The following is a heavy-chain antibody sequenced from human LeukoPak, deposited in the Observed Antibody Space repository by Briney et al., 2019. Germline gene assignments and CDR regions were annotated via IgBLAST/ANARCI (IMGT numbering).Heavy chain of an antibody. V-gene: IGHV3-30*04. CDR3: ARVPCSGGNCYSGGFDY. CDR2: ISFDGSDK. Sequence: PGRSLRLSCAASGFTFSSYAIHWVRQASGKGLEWVAVISFDGSDKFYADSVKGRFTISRDNSQNTLFLQMNSLRAEDTAVYYCARVPCSGGNCYSGGFDYWGQGTLVTVSS. D-gene: IGHD2-15*01. J-gene: IGHJ4*02. CDR1: GFTFSSYA.